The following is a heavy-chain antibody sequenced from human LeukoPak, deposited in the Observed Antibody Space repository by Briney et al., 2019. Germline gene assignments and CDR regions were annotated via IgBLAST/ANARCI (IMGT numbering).Heavy chain of an antibody. J-gene: IGHJ4*02. V-gene: IGHV4-34*01. D-gene: IGHD4-11*01. CDR1: GESFSGYY. Sequence: PSETLSLTCAVYGESFSGYYWSWIRQPPGKGLEWIGEINHSGSTNYNPSLKSRVTISVDTSKNQFSLKLSSVAAADTAVYYCARGLYSNFDYWGQGTLVTVSS. CDR3: ARGLYSNFDY. CDR2: INHSGST.